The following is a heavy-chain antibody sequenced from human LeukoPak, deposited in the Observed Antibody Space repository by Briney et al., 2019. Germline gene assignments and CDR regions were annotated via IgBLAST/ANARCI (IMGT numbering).Heavy chain of an antibody. CDR1: GFTVFTNY. Sequence: GGSLRLSCAASGFTVFTNYMSWVRQAPGKGLEWVSIIYSGGSTHYADSVKGRFTISRDNAKNSQYLQMSSLRAEDTAVYYCARWRDGGRYFDYWGQGTLVTVSS. CDR2: IYSGGST. D-gene: IGHD1-26*01. J-gene: IGHJ4*02. V-gene: IGHV3-53*01. CDR3: ARWRDGGRYFDY.